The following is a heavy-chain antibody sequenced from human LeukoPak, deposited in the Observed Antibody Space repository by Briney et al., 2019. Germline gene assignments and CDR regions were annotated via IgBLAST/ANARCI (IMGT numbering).Heavy chain of an antibody. J-gene: IGHJ5*02. CDR3: ARDNRYYDILTGYYTPFWFDP. V-gene: IGHV4-4*07. CDR1: GGSISSYY. Sequence: PSETLSLTCTVSGGSISSYYWSWIRQPAGKGLEWIGRIYTSGSTNYNPSLKSRVTMSVDTSKNQFSLKLSSVTAADTAVYYCARDNRYYDILTGYYTPFWFDPWGQGTLVTVSS. CDR2: IYTSGST. D-gene: IGHD3-9*01.